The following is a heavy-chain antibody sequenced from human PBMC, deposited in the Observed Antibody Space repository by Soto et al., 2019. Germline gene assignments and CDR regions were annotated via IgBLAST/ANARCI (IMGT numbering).Heavy chain of an antibody. CDR2: ISSSGSTI. J-gene: IGHJ4*02. Sequence: PGGSLRLSCAASGFTFSDYYMSWIRQAPGKGLEWVSYISSSGSTIYYADSVKGRFTISRDNAKNSLYLQMNSLRAEDTAVYYCATDRVSSSCFDYWGQGTLVTVSS. CDR3: ATDRVSSSCFDY. D-gene: IGHD6-6*01. CDR1: GFTFSDYY. V-gene: IGHV3-11*01.